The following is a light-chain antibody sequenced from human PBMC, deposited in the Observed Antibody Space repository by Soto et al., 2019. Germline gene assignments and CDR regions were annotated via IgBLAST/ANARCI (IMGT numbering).Light chain of an antibody. J-gene: IGKJ4*01. CDR3: QQTYSTRLT. Sequence: DIQMTQSPSSLSASVGDRVTITCRASQIITSYLNWYQQKPGKATKLLIYAASSLQSGVPSRFSGSGSGTDFTLTISMLQPEDFATYYFQQTYSTRLTFGGGNKVEIK. CDR1: QIITSY. CDR2: AAS. V-gene: IGKV1-39*01.